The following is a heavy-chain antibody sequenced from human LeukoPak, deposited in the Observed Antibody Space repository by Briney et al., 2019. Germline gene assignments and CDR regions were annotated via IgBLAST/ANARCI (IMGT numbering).Heavy chain of an antibody. J-gene: IGHJ4*02. V-gene: IGHV3-7*01. CDR3: AKVEEAYYDSSGYSPFGY. CDR2: IKQDGSQK. D-gene: IGHD3-22*01. Sequence: PGGSLRLSCAASGFTFSNSWMSWVRQAPGKGLEWVANIKQDGSQKYYVDSVKGRFTISRDNAKNSLYLQMNSLRADDTAVYYCAKVEEAYYDSSGYSPFGYWGQGTLVTVSS. CDR1: GFTFSNSW.